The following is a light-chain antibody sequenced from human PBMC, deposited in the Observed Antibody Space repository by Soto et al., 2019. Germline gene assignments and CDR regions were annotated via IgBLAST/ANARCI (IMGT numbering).Light chain of an antibody. CDR1: QSVRSN. CDR3: PQYIHWPPLT. Sequence: EIVLTQSPATLSVSPGERATLSCRASQSVRSNLAWYQQKPGQGPRLLIFGASTRATDIPARFSGSGSGTEFTLTISSLQSEDFAVYYCPQYIHWPPLTFGGGTKVEIK. J-gene: IGKJ4*01. V-gene: IGKV3-15*01. CDR2: GAS.